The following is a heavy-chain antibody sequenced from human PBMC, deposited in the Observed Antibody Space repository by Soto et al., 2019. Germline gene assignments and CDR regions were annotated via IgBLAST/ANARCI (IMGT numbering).Heavy chain of an antibody. V-gene: IGHV3-66*01. Sequence: GGSLRLSCVGSGFTFSNYWMHWVRQAPGKGLEWVSVIYSGGSTYYADSVKGRFTISRDNSKNTLYLQMNSLRAEDTAVYYCARDAMITFGGVIVPFDYWGQGTLVTVSS. CDR1: GFTFSNYW. CDR2: IYSGGST. D-gene: IGHD3-16*02. CDR3: ARDAMITFGGVIVPFDY. J-gene: IGHJ4*02.